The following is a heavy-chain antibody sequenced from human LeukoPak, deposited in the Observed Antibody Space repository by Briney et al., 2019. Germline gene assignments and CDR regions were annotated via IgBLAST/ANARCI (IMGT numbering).Heavy chain of an antibody. J-gene: IGHJ2*01. V-gene: IGHV4-59*01. Sequence: PSETLSLTCTVSGGSISSYYWSWIRQPPGKGLEWIGYIYYSGSTNYKPSLKSRVTISVDTSTNQFSLKLSSVTAADTAVYYCARRGSRWYWYFDLWGRGTLVTVSS. D-gene: IGHD6-13*01. CDR2: IYYSGST. CDR3: ARRGSRWYWYFDL. CDR1: GGSISSYY.